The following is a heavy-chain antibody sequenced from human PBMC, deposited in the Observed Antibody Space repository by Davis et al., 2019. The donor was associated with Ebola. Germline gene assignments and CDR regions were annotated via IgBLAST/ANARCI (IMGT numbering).Heavy chain of an antibody. Sequence: GESLKISCATSGFTFSTYGMHWVRQAPGKGLEWLAFIRSDGSNYFYADSVQGRFTVSRDNSKNTLYLQMNSLRAEDTAVYYCAKGATLYGDYVRGYYYYGMDVWGQGTTVTVSS. CDR1: GFTFSTYG. V-gene: IGHV3-30*02. CDR3: AKGATLYGDYVRGYYYYGMDV. D-gene: IGHD4-17*01. J-gene: IGHJ6*02. CDR2: IRSDGSNY.